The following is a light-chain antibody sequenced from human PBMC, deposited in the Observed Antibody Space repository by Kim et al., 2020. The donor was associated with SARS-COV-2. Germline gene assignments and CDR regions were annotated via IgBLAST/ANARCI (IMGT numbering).Light chain of an antibody. V-gene: IGKV1-12*02. CDR1: LGIHSW. CDR3: QQAESYPWT. Sequence: ASVGDRVPITCRASLGIHSWLAWYQQKPGQPPKLLIYTASTLQTGVPSRFSGRKSGTDFTLTINNLQPEDFATYYCQQAESYPWTFGQGTKVDIK. CDR2: TAS. J-gene: IGKJ1*01.